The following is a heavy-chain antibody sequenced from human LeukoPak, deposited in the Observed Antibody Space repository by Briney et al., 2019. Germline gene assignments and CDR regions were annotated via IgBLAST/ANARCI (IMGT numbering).Heavy chain of an antibody. CDR1: GGSISSYY. V-gene: IGHV4-4*07. Sequence: SETLSLTCTVSGGSISSYYWSWIRQPAGKGLEWIGRIYTSGSTKYNPSLKSRVTISVDTSNNQFSLKLSSVTAADTAVYYCARVKKSSGWYGEADRYYFDYWGQGTLVTVSS. CDR2: IYTSGST. J-gene: IGHJ4*02. D-gene: IGHD6-19*01. CDR3: ARVKKSSGWYGEADRYYFDY.